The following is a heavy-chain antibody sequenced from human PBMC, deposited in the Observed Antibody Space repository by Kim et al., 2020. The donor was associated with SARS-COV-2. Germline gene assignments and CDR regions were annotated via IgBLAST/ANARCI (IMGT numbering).Heavy chain of an antibody. CDR3: AKDTTDYYDSSGCYDY. J-gene: IGHJ4*02. V-gene: IGHV3-9*01. Sequence: SVKGRFTISRDNAKNSLYLQMNSLRAEDTALYYCAKDTTDYYDSSGCYDYWGQGTLVTVSS. D-gene: IGHD3-22*01.